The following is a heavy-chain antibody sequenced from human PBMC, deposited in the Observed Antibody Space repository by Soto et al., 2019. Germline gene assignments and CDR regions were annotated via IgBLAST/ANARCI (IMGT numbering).Heavy chain of an antibody. D-gene: IGHD6-13*01. V-gene: IGHV3-23*01. CDR3: AKGDPQQLPSYYFYYYGMDV. CDR1: GLTCSDYA. Sequence: PVGSLRHSWAASGLTCSDYAMSWVRQATGKGLEWVSGISGRGSNTYYADSVKGRFAISRDNSKNTVSLQMNSLRAEDTAVYYCAKGDPQQLPSYYFYYYGMDVWGQGTTVTVSS. J-gene: IGHJ6*02. CDR2: ISGRGSNT.